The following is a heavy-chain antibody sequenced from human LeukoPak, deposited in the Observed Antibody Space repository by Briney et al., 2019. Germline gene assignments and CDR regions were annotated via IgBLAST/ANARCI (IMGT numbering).Heavy chain of an antibody. CDR2: ISAYNGNT. CDR1: GYTFTSYG. CDR3: ARDGGSIVVVPAAISWFDP. V-gene: IGHV1-18*01. Sequence: ASVKVSCKASGYTFTSYGISWVRQAPGQGLEWMGWISAYNGNTNYAQKLQGRVTMTTDTSTSTAYMELSRLRSDDTAVYYCARDGGSIVVVPAAISWFDPWGQGTLVTVSS. J-gene: IGHJ5*02. D-gene: IGHD2-2*01.